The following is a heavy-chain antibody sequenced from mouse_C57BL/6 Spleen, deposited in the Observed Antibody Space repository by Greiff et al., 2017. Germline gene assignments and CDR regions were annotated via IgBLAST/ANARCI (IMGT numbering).Heavy chain of an antibody. CDR1: GYSFTGYY. CDR2: INPSTGGT. D-gene: IGHD2-5*01. J-gene: IGHJ2*01. V-gene: IGHV1-42*01. Sequence: VQLQQSGPELVKPGASVKISCKASGYSFTGYYMNWVKQSPEKSLEWIGEINPSTGGTTYNQKFKAKATLTVDKSSSTAYMQLKSLTSEDAAVYYCARGDYYSNRASGYWGQGTTLTVSS. CDR3: ARGDYYSNRASGY.